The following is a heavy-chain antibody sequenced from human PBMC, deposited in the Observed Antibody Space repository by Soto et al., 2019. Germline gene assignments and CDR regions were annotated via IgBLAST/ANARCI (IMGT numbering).Heavy chain of an antibody. CDR3: ARDSNNVVQQGGDAFDI. CDR1: GGTFSSYA. V-gene: IGHV1-69*01. J-gene: IGHJ3*02. D-gene: IGHD2-2*01. Sequence: QVPLVQSGAEVKKPGSSVKVSCKASGGTFSSYAISWVRQAPGQGLEWMGGIIPIFGTANYAQKFQGRVTITADESTSTAYMELSSLRSEDTAVYYCARDSNNVVQQGGDAFDIWGQGTMVTVSS. CDR2: IIPIFGTA.